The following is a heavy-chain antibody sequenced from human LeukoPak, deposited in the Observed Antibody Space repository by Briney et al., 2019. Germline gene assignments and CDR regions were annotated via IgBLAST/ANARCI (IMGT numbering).Heavy chain of an antibody. Sequence: ASDTLSLTSAVSGYSITISSWWGWIRQPPGKGLEWIGYIYHSGTSYYNPSLQSRVTMSVDTSKNQFSLKLSSVTAVDTAVYYCARKENVYYYFDYWGQGTLVTVSS. V-gene: IGHV4-28*01. CDR1: GYSITISSW. CDR2: IYHSGTS. J-gene: IGHJ4*02. D-gene: IGHD3-10*01. CDR3: ARKENVYYYFDY.